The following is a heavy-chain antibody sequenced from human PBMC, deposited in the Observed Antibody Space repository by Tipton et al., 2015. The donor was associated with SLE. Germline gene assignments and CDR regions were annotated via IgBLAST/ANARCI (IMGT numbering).Heavy chain of an antibody. Sequence: TLSLTCTVSGYSITSGDYWGWIRQPPGKGLEWIAIISHTESTYYNPSLKSRVTISVDTSKNQFSLKLSSVTAADTAMYYCARLSSGTGDFEHWGQGTLVIVSS. V-gene: IGHV4-38-2*02. CDR2: ISHTEST. D-gene: IGHD7-27*01. CDR3: ARLSSGTGDFEH. CDR1: GYSITSGDY. J-gene: IGHJ4*02.